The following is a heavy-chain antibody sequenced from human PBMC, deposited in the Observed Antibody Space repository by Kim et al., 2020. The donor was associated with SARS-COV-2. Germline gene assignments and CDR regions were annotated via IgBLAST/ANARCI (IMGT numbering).Heavy chain of an antibody. Sequence: DSVKGRFTISRDNAKNSLYLQMNSLRAEDTAVYYCCTVVTAIPPGDYFDYWGQGTLVTVSS. J-gene: IGHJ4*02. V-gene: IGHV3-21*01. D-gene: IGHD2-21*02. CDR3: CTVVTAIPPGDYFDY.